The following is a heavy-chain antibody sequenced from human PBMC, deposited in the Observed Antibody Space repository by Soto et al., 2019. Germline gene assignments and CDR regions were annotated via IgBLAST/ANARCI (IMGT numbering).Heavy chain of an antibody. CDR3: ARRRYCGYDCYNKHYDGMDV. V-gene: IGHV1-69*08. Sequence: QVQLVQSGAEVKKPGSSVKVSCRASGDTFSSYAVNWVRQAPGRGLEWMGWVIPVLGTTAYAQQFRGRVTMAEDKSRTTVYMELSSLRSDDTAVYYCARRRYCGYDCYNKHYDGMDVWGQGTTVTVAS. CDR2: VIPVLGTT. D-gene: IGHD2-21*02. J-gene: IGHJ6*02. CDR1: GDTFSSYA.